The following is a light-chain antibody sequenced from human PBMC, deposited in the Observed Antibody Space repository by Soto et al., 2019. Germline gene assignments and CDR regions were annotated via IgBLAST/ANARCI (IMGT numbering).Light chain of an antibody. CDR1: QGISSY. V-gene: IGKV1-8*01. CDR3: LQYKSYSWK. Sequence: AIRMTPSPSSFSASTGDRVTITCRASQGISSYLAWYQQKPGKAPKLLIYAASTLQSGVPSRFSGSESGTEFTLTISSLQPDDFATYYCLQYKSYSWKFGLGTKVDIK. CDR2: AAS. J-gene: IGKJ1*01.